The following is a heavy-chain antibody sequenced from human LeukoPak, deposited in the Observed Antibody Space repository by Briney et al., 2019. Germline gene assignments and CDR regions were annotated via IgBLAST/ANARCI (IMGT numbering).Heavy chain of an antibody. Sequence: GESLKISCKGSGYSFTSYWIGWVRQLPGKGLEWMGIIYPGDSDTRYSPSFQGQVTISADKSISNAYLQWSSLKASDTAMYYCARAYYYGSGVDAFDIWGQGTMVTVSS. CDR3: ARAYYYGSGVDAFDI. CDR2: IYPGDSDT. V-gene: IGHV5-51*01. CDR1: GYSFTSYW. D-gene: IGHD3-10*01. J-gene: IGHJ3*02.